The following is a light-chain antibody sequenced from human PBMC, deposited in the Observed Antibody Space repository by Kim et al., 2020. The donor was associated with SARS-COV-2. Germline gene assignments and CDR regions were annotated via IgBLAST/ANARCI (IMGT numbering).Light chain of an antibody. V-gene: IGKV3-15*01. CDR2: GAS. Sequence: EIVMTQSPATLSVSPGERATLSCRASQSVSSNLAWYQQKPGQAPRLLIYGASTRATGIPARFSGSGSGTEFTLTISSLQSEDFAVYYCQQYNNWTLTFGGGTKGDIK. CDR3: QQYNNWTLT. J-gene: IGKJ4*01. CDR1: QSVSSN.